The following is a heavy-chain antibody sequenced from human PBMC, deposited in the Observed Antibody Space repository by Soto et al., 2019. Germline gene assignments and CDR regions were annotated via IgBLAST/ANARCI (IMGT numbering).Heavy chain of an antibody. Sequence: PGGSLRLSCAASGFVFRSYWMSWVRQAPGKGPVWVSRITEDGSGTTYADSVKGRFTVTRDNAKNTMYLQMSGLGAEDTAVYHCVRGTNGWRGMDYWGQGTLVTVSS. D-gene: IGHD2-8*01. J-gene: IGHJ4*02. CDR3: VRGTNGWRGMDY. V-gene: IGHV3-74*01. CDR1: GFVFRSYW. CDR2: ITEDGSGT.